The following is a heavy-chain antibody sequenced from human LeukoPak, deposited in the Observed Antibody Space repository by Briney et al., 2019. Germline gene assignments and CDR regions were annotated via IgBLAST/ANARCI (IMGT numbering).Heavy chain of an antibody. CDR1: GGPITTYY. CDR3: ARDSGTTGEVKFDP. J-gene: IGHJ5*02. D-gene: IGHD3-10*01. CDR2: ISGSGVI. V-gene: IGHV4-4*07. Sequence: SETLSLTCTVSGGPITTYYLSWIRQSAGMGLEWIGRISGSGVITYNPSFQSRGILSLDTSHNHFSLKLISVTAADTAVYYCARDSGTTGEVKFDPWGQGMLVTVSS.